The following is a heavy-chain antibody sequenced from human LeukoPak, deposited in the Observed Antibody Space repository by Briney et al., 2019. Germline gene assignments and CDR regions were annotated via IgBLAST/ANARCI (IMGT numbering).Heavy chain of an antibody. CDR2: IYPGDSDA. D-gene: IGHD1-26*01. V-gene: IGHV5-51*01. Sequence: KVSCKGSGYSFTSYWIGWVRQMPGKGLKWMGIIYPGDSDARYSPSSQGQVTISADKSISTAYLQWSSLKASDTAMYYCARRRDLYSGSYYPFDYWGQGTPVTVSS. J-gene: IGHJ4*02. CDR1: GYSFTSYW. CDR3: ARRRDLYSGSYYPFDY.